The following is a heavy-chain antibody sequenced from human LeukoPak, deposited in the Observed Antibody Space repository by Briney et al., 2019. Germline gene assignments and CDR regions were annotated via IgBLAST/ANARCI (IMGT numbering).Heavy chain of an antibody. CDR1: GGSISSSSYY. V-gene: IGHV4-39*01. J-gene: IGHJ4*02. CDR3: ATLSMITFGGVTKMYSYYFDY. CDR2: IYYSGST. D-gene: IGHD3-16*01. Sequence: PSETLSLTCTVSGGSISSSSYYWGWIRQPPGKGLEWIGSIYYSGSTYYNPSLKSRFTISVDTSENQFSLKLSSVTAADTAVYYCATLSMITFGGVTKMYSYYFDYWGQGTLVTVSS.